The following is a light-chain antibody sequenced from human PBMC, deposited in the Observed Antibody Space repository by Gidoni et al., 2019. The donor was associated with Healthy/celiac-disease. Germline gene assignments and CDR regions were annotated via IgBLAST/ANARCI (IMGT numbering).Light chain of an antibody. V-gene: IGKV3-20*01. CDR3: QQYGSSPPIT. J-gene: IGKJ5*01. CDR1: QSVSSSY. Sequence: EIVLTPSPVTLSLSPGETATLSCRASQSVSSSYLAWYQQKPGQAPRLLIYGASSRATGIPDRFSGSGSGTDFTLTISRLEPEDFAVYYCQQYGSSPPITFGQGTRLEIK. CDR2: GAS.